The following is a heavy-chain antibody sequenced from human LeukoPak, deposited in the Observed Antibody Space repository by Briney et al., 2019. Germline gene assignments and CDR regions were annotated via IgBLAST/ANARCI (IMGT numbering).Heavy chain of an antibody. CDR2: IIPIFGTA. Sequence: SVKVSCKASGYTFTSYGISWVRQAPGQGLEWMGGIIPIFGTANYAQKFQGRVTITADESTSTAYMELSSLRSEDTAVYYCAQKQDGYYYYMDVWGKGTTVTVSS. V-gene: IGHV1-69*13. CDR3: AQKQDGYYYYMDV. J-gene: IGHJ6*03. CDR1: GYTFTSYG.